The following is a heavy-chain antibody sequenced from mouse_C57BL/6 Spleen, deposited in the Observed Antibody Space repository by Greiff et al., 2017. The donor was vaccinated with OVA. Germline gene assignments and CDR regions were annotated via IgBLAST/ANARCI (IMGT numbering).Heavy chain of an antibody. D-gene: IGHD2-2*01. CDR1: GYTFTGYW. V-gene: IGHV1-9*01. Sequence: QVQLQQSGAELMKPGASVKLSCKATGYTFTGYWIEWVKQRPGHGLEWIGEILPGSGSTNNNEKFKGKATFTADTSSNTAYMQLSSLTTEDSAIYYCAILRLRSAMDYWGQGTSVTVSS. J-gene: IGHJ4*01. CDR3: AILRLRSAMDY. CDR2: ILPGSGST.